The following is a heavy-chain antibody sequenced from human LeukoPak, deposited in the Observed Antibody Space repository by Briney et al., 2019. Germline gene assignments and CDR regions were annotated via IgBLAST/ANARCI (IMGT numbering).Heavy chain of an antibody. CDR3: ARDQSAWYLRPFDI. CDR1: GGSIRSSNHY. D-gene: IGHD6-19*01. CDR2: IYYSGST. Sequence: TLSLTCAVSGGSIRSSNHYWGWIRQPPGKGLEWIGSIYYSGSTYYNPSLKSRVTISIDTSKNQFSLKLSSVTAADTAVHYCARDQSAWYLRPFDIWGQGTMVTVSS. V-gene: IGHV4-39*07. J-gene: IGHJ3*02.